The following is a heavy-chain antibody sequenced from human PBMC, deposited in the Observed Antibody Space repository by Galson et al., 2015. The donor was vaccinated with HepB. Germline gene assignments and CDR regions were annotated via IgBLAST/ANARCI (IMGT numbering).Heavy chain of an antibody. D-gene: IGHD4-17*01. V-gene: IGHV3-11*01. CDR1: GFTLSDYY. Sequence: SLRLSCAASGFTLSDYYMSWIRQAPGKGLEWVSYISSSGSTIYYADSVRGRFTISRDNAKNSLYLQMNSLRAEDTAVYYCARDYLTTDHQQVDYWGQGTIVTVSS. CDR2: ISSSGSTI. CDR3: ARDYLTTDHQQVDY. J-gene: IGHJ4*02.